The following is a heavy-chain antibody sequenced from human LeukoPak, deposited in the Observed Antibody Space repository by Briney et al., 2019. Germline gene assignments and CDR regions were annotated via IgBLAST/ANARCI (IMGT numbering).Heavy chain of an antibody. CDR2: FDPEDGET. Sequence: ASVKVSCKVSGYTLTELSMHWVRQAPGKGLEWMGGFDPEDGETIYAQKFQGRVTMTEDTSTDTAYMELSSLRSEDTAVYYCARAGDYYDRVYPSKFDPWGQGTLVTVSS. CDR3: ARAGDYYDRVYPSKFDP. CDR1: GYTLTELS. J-gene: IGHJ5*02. D-gene: IGHD3-22*01. V-gene: IGHV1-24*01.